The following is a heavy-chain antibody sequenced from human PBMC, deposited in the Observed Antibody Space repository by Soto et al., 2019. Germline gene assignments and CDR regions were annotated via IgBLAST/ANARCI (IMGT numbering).Heavy chain of an antibody. V-gene: IGHV1-69*13. CDR1: GGTFSSYA. CDR3: ARERIAVAGTGDFDY. Sequence: GASVKVSCKASGGTFSSYAISWVRQAPGQGLEWMGGIIPIFGTANYAQKFQGRVTITADESTSTAYMELSSLRSEDTAVYYCARERIAVAGTGDFDYWGQGTLVTVSS. D-gene: IGHD6-19*01. CDR2: IIPIFGTA. J-gene: IGHJ4*02.